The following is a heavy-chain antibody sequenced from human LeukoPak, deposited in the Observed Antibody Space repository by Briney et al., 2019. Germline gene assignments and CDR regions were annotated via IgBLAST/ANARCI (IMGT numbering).Heavy chain of an antibody. CDR1: GYTFTSYY. CDR3: ARGISVSGSSYTDY. V-gene: IGHV1-2*02. CDR2: INPNSGGT. D-gene: IGHD3-10*01. J-gene: IGHJ4*02. Sequence: GASVKVSCKASGYTFTSYYMHWVRQAPGQGLEWMGWINPNSGGTNYAQKFQGRVTMTRDTSISTAYMELSRLRSDDTAVYYCARGISVSGSSYTDYWGQGTLVTVSS.